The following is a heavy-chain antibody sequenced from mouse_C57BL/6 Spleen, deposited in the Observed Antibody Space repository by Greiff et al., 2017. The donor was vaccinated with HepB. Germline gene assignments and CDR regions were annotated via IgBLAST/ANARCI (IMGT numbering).Heavy chain of an antibody. Sequence: QVQLQQPGAELVRPGSSVKLSCKASGYTFTSYWMHWVKQRPIQGLEWIGNIDPSDSETHYNQKFKDKATLNVDKSSSTAYMQLSSLTSEDSAVYYCARDYYYGSSWFAYWGQGTLVTVSA. D-gene: IGHD1-1*01. CDR1: GYTFTSYW. V-gene: IGHV1-52*01. CDR3: ARDYYYGSSWFAY. CDR2: IDPSDSET. J-gene: IGHJ3*01.